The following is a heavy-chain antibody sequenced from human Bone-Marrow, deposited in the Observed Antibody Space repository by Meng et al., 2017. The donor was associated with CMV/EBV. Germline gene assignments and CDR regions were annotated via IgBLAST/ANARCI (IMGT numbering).Heavy chain of an antibody. V-gene: IGHV3-48*04. D-gene: IGHD6-13*01. J-gene: IGHJ5*02. CDR2: ISSSSSTI. CDR3: ARDGVIAAAVPTWFDP. CDR1: GFTFSSYA. Sequence: GESLKISCAASGFTFSSYAMSWVRQAPGKGLEWVSYISSSSSTIYYADSVKGRFTISRDNAKNSLYLQMNSLRAEDTAVYYCARDGVIAAAVPTWFDPWGQGTLVTVSS.